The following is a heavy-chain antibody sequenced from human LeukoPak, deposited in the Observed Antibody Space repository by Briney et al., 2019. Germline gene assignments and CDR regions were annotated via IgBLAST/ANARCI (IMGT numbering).Heavy chain of an antibody. CDR2: IYYSGST. CDR3: AGAAESRHPFDI. Sequence: SETMSLTSTVSGGSISSYYWSWLRQPPGKGRGWIGYIYYSGSTNYNPSLKSRVTISVDTSKSQFSLKLSSVSAADTAVYYCAGAAESRHPFDIWGQGTMVTVSS. J-gene: IGHJ3*02. CDR1: GGSISSYY. D-gene: IGHD3-10*01. V-gene: IGHV4-59*01.